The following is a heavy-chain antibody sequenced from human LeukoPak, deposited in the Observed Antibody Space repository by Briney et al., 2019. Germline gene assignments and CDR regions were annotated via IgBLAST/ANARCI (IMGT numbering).Heavy chain of an antibody. CDR3: ARGYEGSFDY. Sequence: PGGSLRLSCAASGFTFSSYWMSWVRQAPGKGLERVATIKPDGSEKYYVDSVKGRFTISRDSTKNSLYLQRNSLRVEDTAVYYCARGYEGSFDYWGQGTLVTVSS. CDR2: IKPDGSEK. CDR1: GFTFSSYW. D-gene: IGHD3-10*01. V-gene: IGHV3-7*01. J-gene: IGHJ4*02.